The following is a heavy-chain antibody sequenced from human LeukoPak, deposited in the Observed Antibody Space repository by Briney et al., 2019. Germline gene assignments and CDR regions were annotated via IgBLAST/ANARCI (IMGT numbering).Heavy chain of an antibody. CDR2: ISSSGSAI. CDR3: AELGITMIGGV. J-gene: IGHJ6*04. D-gene: IGHD3-10*02. V-gene: IGHV3-48*03. Sequence: PGGSLRLSCAASGFTFTSYEMNWVRQAPGKGMEWVSYISSSGSAIYYADSVKGRFTISRDNAKNSLYLQMNSLRAEDTAVYYCAELGITMIGGVWGKGTTVTVSS. CDR1: GFTFTSYE.